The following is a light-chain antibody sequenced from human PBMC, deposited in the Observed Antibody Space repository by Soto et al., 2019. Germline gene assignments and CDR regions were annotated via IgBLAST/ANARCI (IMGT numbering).Light chain of an antibody. CDR3: QQYNNWPPHT. CDR1: QSVNTN. J-gene: IGKJ2*01. CDR2: GAS. V-gene: IGKV3-15*01. Sequence: EIVMTQSPATLSVSPGESATLSCRASQSVNTNLAWYQQKPGRAPRLLIHGASTRATGIPARFSGSGSGTEFTLNISSLQSEDFADYYCQQYNNWPPHTFGQGTKLEIK.